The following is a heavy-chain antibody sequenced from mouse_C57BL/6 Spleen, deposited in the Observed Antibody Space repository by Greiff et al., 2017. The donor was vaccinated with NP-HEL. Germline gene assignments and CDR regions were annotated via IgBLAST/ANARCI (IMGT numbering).Heavy chain of an antibody. V-gene: IGHV14-4*01. D-gene: IGHD5-1*01. CDR3: TSTYWCAY. J-gene: IGHJ3*01. Sequence: EVQLQQSGAELVRPGASVKLSCTASGFNIKDDYMHWVKQRPEQGLEWIGWIDPENGDTEYASKFQGKATITADTSSNTAYLQLSSLTSEDTAVYYCTSTYWCAYWGQGTLVTVSA. CDR1: GFNIKDDY. CDR2: IDPENGDT.